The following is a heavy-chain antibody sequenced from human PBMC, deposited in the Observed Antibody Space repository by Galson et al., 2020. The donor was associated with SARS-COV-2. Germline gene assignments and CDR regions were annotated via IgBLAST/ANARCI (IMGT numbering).Heavy chain of an antibody. CDR1: GGSISSGGFY. D-gene: IGHD3-22*01. V-gene: IGHV4-31*03. CDR2: IYYSGST. Sequence: ETSETLSLTCTVSGGSISSGGFYWSWIRQHSGKGLEWIGYIYYSGSTYYNPSLKSRVTISVDTSKNQFSLKLSSVTAADTAVYYCARAPITMIVVVDAFDIWGQGTMVTVSS. CDR3: ARAPITMIVVVDAFDI. J-gene: IGHJ3*02.